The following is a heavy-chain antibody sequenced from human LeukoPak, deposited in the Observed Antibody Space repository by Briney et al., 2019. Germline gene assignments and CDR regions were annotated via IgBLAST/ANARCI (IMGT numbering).Heavy chain of an antibody. Sequence: GGSLRLSCAASGFTFSDYSMTWIRQAPGKGLEWVSYISRSGNTIFYAGSVKGRFTISRDNAKNSLYLQMNSLRAEDTAVYYCARDNYDTSGCIDCWGQGTLVTVSS. D-gene: IGHD3-22*01. CDR2: ISRSGNTI. CDR3: ARDNYDTSGCIDC. V-gene: IGHV3-11*01. J-gene: IGHJ4*02. CDR1: GFTFSDYS.